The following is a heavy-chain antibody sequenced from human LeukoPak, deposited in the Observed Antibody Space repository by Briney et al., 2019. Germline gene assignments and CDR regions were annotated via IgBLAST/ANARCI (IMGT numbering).Heavy chain of an antibody. V-gene: IGHV3-30*18. CDR3: AKDTGLWFGELFTHFDY. D-gene: IGHD3-10*01. Sequence: GGSLRLSCAASGFTFSSYGMHWVRQAPGKGLGWVAVISYDGSNKYYADSVKGRFTISRDNSKNTLYLQMNSLRAEDTAVYYCAKDTGLWFGELFTHFDYWGQGTLVTVSS. J-gene: IGHJ4*02. CDR1: GFTFSSYG. CDR2: ISYDGSNK.